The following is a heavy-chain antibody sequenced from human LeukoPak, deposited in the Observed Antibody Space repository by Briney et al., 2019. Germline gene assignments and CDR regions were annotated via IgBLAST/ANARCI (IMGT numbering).Heavy chain of an antibody. J-gene: IGHJ3*02. CDR2: INSNSQTI. Sequence: PGGSLRLSCAASGFTFSSYAMNWVRQAPGKGLEWFSFINSNSQTIYYAESAKGRFTISRDNAKNSLYLQMDSLRAEDTGVYYCARDTWYSNSWLHAFDIWGQGTMVTVSS. CDR3: ARDTWYSNSWLHAFDI. CDR1: GFTFSSYA. V-gene: IGHV3-48*01. D-gene: IGHD6-13*01.